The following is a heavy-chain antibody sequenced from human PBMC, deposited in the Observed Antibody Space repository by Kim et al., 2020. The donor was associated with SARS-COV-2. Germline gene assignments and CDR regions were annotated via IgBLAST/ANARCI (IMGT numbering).Heavy chain of an antibody. Sequence: SVKVSCKASGGTFSSYAISWVRQAPGQGLEWMGGIIPIFGTANYAQKFQGRVTITADESTSTAYMELSSLRSEDTAVYYCARDRSPCSSTSCYTPDYWGQGTLVTVSS. CDR3: ARDRSPCSSTSCYTPDY. CDR1: GGTFSSYA. V-gene: IGHV1-69*13. D-gene: IGHD2-2*02. CDR2: IIPIFGTA. J-gene: IGHJ4*02.